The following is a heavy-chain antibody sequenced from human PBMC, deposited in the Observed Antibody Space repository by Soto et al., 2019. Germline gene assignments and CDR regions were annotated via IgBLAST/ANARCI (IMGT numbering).Heavy chain of an antibody. CDR1: GFTFSDYY. V-gene: IGHV3-11*01. CDR2: ISSSGSTI. CDR3: ASLLPHPYYYMDV. J-gene: IGHJ6*03. Sequence: GGSLRLSCAASGFTFSDYYMSWIRQAPGKGLEWVSYISSSGSTIYYADSVKGRFTISGDNAKNSLYLQMNSLRAEDTAVYYCASLLPHPYYYMDVWGKGTTVTVSS.